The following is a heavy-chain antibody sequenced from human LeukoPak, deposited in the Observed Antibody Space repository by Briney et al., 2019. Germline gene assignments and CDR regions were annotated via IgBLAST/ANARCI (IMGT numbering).Heavy chain of an antibody. CDR1: GGSISSYY. Sequence: KPSGTLSLTCTVSGGSISSYYWSWIRQPPGKGLEWIGYIYYSGSTNYNPSLKSRVTISVDTSKNQLSLKLSSVTAADTAVYYCARVQRDGYTTFDYWGQGTLVTVSS. V-gene: IGHV4-59*01. CDR3: ARVQRDGYTTFDY. J-gene: IGHJ4*02. D-gene: IGHD5-24*01. CDR2: IYYSGST.